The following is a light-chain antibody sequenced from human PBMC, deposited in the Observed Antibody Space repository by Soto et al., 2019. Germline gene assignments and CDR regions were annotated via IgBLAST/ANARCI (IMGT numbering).Light chain of an antibody. CDR2: GPS. V-gene: IGKV3D-20*02. J-gene: IGKJ4*01. CDR3: QQRSKWPLT. CDR1: QSVSSSY. Sequence: EIVLTQSPGTLSLSPGERATLSCRASQSVSSSYLAWYRQRPGQAPRLLIYGPSSRATGIPDRFSGSGSGTDFTLTISRLEPEDFAVYYCQQRSKWPLTFGGGTKVEIK.